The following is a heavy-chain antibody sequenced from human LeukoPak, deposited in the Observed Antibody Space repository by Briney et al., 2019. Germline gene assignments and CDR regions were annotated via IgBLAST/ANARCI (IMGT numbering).Heavy chain of an antibody. Sequence: SETLSLTCTVSGGSISSYYWSWIRQPPGKGLEWIGYIYYSGSTTYNPSLKSRVTISVDTSKNQFSLKLSSVTAADTAVYYCARGSVGGYSYGPFSLLDYWGQGTLVTVSS. CDR3: ARGSVGGYSYGPFSLLDY. J-gene: IGHJ4*02. V-gene: IGHV4-59*01. D-gene: IGHD5-18*01. CDR1: GGSISSYY. CDR2: IYYSGST.